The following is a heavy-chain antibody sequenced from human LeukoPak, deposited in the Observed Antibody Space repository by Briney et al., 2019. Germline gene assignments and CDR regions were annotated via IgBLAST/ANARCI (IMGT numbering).Heavy chain of an antibody. CDR3: AKAQGGSVGAFDI. CDR1: GFTFSSYA. Sequence: GGSLRLSCAASGFTFSSYAMSWVRQAPGKGLEWVSAISGSGGSPYYADSVKGRFTISRDNSKNTLYLQMNSLRAEDTAVYYCAKAQGGSVGAFDIWGQGTMVTVSS. D-gene: IGHD4-23*01. CDR2: ISGSGGSP. V-gene: IGHV3-23*01. J-gene: IGHJ3*02.